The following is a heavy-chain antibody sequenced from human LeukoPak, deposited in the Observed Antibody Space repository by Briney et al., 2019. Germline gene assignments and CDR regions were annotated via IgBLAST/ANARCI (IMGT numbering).Heavy chain of an antibody. D-gene: IGHD6-13*01. CDR3: AKDDAAYSSSWYMDY. J-gene: IGHJ4*02. CDR2: IIPIFGTA. Sequence: ASVKVSCKASRGTFSSYAISWVRQAPGQGLEWMGGIIPIFGTANYAQKFQGRVTITADESTSTAYMELSSLRSEDTAVYYCAKDDAAYSSSWYMDYWGQGTLVTVSS. V-gene: IGHV1-69*13. CDR1: RGTFSSYA.